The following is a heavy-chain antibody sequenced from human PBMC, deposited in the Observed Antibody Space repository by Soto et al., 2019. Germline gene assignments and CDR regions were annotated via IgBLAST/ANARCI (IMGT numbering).Heavy chain of an antibody. D-gene: IGHD5-12*01. J-gene: IGHJ6*02. CDR1: GGSISSYY. Sequence: SETLSLTCTVSGGSISSYYWSWTRQPPGRGLEWIGYIYYSGSTNYNPSLKSRVTISVDTSKNQFSLKLSSVTAADTAVYYCARGKRRDGYNYNYYYDMHVWAQGTTVTVS. V-gene: IGHV4-59*01. CDR3: ARGKRRDGYNYNYYYDMHV. CDR2: IYYSGST.